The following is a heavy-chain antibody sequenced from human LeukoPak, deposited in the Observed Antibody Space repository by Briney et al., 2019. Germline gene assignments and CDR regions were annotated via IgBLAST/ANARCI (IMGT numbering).Heavy chain of an antibody. D-gene: IGHD3-22*01. J-gene: IGHJ4*02. Sequence: GGSLRLSCAASGFTFSSSAMSWVRQAPGKGLEWVAVISYDGSNKYYADSVKGRFTISRDNSKNTLYLQMNSLRAEDTAVYYCAREPRKAYYYDSSGYSDYWGQGTLVTVSS. V-gene: IGHV3-30-3*01. CDR3: AREPRKAYYYDSSGYSDY. CDR2: ISYDGSNK. CDR1: GFTFSSSA.